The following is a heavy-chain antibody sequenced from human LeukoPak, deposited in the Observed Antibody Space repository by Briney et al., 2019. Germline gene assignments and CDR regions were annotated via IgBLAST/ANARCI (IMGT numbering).Heavy chain of an antibody. V-gene: IGHV4-31*03. J-gene: IGHJ6*02. CDR3: ASQGGGNHYHRGVDV. Sequence: SQTLSLTCTVSGGSISSGGYYWSWIRQHPGKGLEWIGYIYYSGSTYYNPSLKSRVTISVDTSKNQFSLKLSSVTAADTAVYYCASQGGGNHYHRGVDVWGQGTTVTVSS. D-gene: IGHD4-23*01. CDR2: IYYSGST. CDR1: GGSISSGGYY.